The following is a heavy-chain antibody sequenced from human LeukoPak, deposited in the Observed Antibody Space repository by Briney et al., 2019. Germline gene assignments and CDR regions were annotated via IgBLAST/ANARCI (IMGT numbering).Heavy chain of an antibody. D-gene: IGHD5-18*01. CDR3: AKDSSYRGGRYSYGDY. CDR2: IRYDGSNK. Sequence: GGSLRLSCAASGFTFSSYAMSWVRQAPGKGLEWVAFIRYDGSNKYYADSVKGRFTISRDNSKNTLYLQMNSLRAEDTAVYYCAKDSSYRGGRYSYGDYWGQGTLVTVSS. V-gene: IGHV3-30*02. CDR1: GFTFSSYA. J-gene: IGHJ4*02.